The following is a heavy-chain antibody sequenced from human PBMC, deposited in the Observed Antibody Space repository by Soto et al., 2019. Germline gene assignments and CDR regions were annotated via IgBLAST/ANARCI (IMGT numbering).Heavy chain of an antibody. Sequence: EVQLLESGGGLVQPGGSLRISCKASGLTFDNYAMAWVRKAPGKGLEWVAGISGSGDRTNYVDSVKGRFTISRDNSKNRLYLQMKSLRAEDTALYYCAKDYGVRGIMTNLFDSWGQGTLVAVSS. CDR1: GLTFDNYA. J-gene: IGHJ5*01. V-gene: IGHV3-23*01. CDR3: AKDYGVRGIMTNLFDS. CDR2: ISGSGDRT. D-gene: IGHD3-10*01.